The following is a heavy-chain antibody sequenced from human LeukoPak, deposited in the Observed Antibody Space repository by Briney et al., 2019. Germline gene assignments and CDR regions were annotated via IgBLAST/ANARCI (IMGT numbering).Heavy chain of an antibody. CDR3: AKDLYYYDSSGYYYENYFDY. J-gene: IGHJ4*02. CDR1: GFTFSSYA. Sequence: GGSLRLSCAASGFTFSSYAMSWVRQAPGKGLEWVSAISGSGGSTYYADSVKGRFTISRDNSKNTLYLQMSSLRAEDTAVYYCAKDLYYYDSSGYYYENYFDYWGQGTLVTVSS. V-gene: IGHV3-23*01. D-gene: IGHD3-22*01. CDR2: ISGSGGST.